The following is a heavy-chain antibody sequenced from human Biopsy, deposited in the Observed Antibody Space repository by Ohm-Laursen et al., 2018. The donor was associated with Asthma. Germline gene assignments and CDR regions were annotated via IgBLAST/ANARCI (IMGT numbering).Heavy chain of an antibody. J-gene: IGHJ3*02. Sequence: SLRLSCAASGFTFRSYGMHWVRQAPGKGLEWVAVISYDGSNKYYADSVKGRFTISRDNSKNTLYLQMNSLRAEDTAVYYCAKESGSNYAFDIWGQGTMVTVSS. CDR2: ISYDGSNK. CDR1: GFTFRSYG. D-gene: IGHD1-1*01. CDR3: AKESGSNYAFDI. V-gene: IGHV3-30*18.